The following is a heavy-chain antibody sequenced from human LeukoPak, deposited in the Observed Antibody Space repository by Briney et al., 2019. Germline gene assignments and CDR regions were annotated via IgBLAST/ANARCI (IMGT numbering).Heavy chain of an antibody. CDR1: GFTFSSYA. J-gene: IGHJ4*02. Sequence: GGSLRLSCAASGFTFSSYAMSWVRQAPGKGLEWVSAISGSGGSTYYADSVKGRFTISRDNSKNTLYLQMNSLSAEDTAVYYCARDGYSSAWRSARYYFDYWGQGTLVTVSS. CDR3: ARDGYSSAWRSARYYFDY. CDR2: ISGSGGST. D-gene: IGHD6-19*01. V-gene: IGHV3-23*01.